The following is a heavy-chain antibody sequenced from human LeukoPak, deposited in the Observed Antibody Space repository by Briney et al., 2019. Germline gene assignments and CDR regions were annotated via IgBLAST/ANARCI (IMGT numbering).Heavy chain of an antibody. D-gene: IGHD6-13*01. CDR2: IKPDGTTK. J-gene: IGHJ4*02. V-gene: IGHV3-7*03. CDR1: GFPFSSYS. CDR3: ARSIPYGTTWYGRSDY. Sequence: GGSLRLSCVASGFPFSSYSMTWVRQAPGKGLEWVANIKPDGTTKFYVDSVKGRFTISRDNALNSLYLQMNSLRAEDTAIYYCARSIPYGTTWYGRSDYWGQGTLVTVSS.